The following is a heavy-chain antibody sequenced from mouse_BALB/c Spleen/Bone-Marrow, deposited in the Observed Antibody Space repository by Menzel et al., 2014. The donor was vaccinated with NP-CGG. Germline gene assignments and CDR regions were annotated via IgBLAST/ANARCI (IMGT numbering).Heavy chain of an antibody. V-gene: IGHV1S56*01. CDR3: ARSGDSSGYGFAY. Sequence: QVHRKQSGPELVQPGALLKISCTASGYTFTSYDINWVKQRPGQGLEWFGLIYPGDSSTTYNERFNGKATLTADKSSSTAYLQLSLLTSENSAVYFCARSGDSSGYGFAYWGQGTLVTVS. CDR2: IYPGDSST. D-gene: IGHD3-2*01. CDR1: GYTFTSYD. J-gene: IGHJ3*01.